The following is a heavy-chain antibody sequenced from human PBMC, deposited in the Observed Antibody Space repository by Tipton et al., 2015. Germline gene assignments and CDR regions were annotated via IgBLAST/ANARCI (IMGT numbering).Heavy chain of an antibody. CDR3: ARARGRHGGLFDS. V-gene: IGHV4-59*07. CDR2: IQYGGST. D-gene: IGHD4-23*01. CDR1: SGSISKYY. Sequence: TLSLTCSVSSGSISKYYWSWIRQPPGKELEWIGYIQYGGSTNYNPSLKSRVTISVDTSKTQFSLKMSSVTASDTAVYYCARARGRHGGLFDSWGQGILVTVSS. J-gene: IGHJ4*02.